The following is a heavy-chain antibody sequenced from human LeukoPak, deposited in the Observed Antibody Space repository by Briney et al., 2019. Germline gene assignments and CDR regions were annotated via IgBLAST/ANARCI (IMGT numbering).Heavy chain of an antibody. CDR1: GFTFSSYG. CDR3: AKGTHSGYSYGYYYYYYMDV. D-gene: IGHD5-18*01. CDR2: ISYDGSNK. J-gene: IGHJ6*03. V-gene: IGHV3-30*18. Sequence: GGSLRLSCAAPGFTFSSYGMHWVRQAPGKGLEWVAVISYDGSNKYYADSVKGRLTISRDNSKNTLFLQMNSLRAEDTAVYYCAKGTHSGYSYGYYYYYYMDVWGKGTTVIVSS.